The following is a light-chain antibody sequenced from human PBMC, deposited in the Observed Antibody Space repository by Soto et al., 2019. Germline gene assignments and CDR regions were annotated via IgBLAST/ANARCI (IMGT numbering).Light chain of an antibody. Sequence: EIMMTQSPAILSVSPGERATLSCRVSQSVSSNLAWYQQKPGQAPRLLIYDASSRATGIPARFSGSGSGTEFTLTISSLQSEDFAVYDCLHYNKGPRWTFGQGTKVDIK. CDR2: DAS. J-gene: IGKJ1*01. CDR3: LHYNKGPRWT. CDR1: QSVSSN. V-gene: IGKV3-15*01.